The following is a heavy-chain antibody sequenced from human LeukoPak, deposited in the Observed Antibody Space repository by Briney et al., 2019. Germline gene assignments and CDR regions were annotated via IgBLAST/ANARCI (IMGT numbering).Heavy chain of an antibody. Sequence: PGGSLRLSCAASGFTFSSYWMHWVRQAPGKGLVWVSRINSDGSSTSYADSVKGRFTISRDNAKNTLYLQMNSLRAEDTAVYYCAKVGRGGTYYYYYYMDVWGKGTTVTI. J-gene: IGHJ6*03. CDR3: AKVGRGGTYYYYYYMDV. CDR1: GFTFSSYW. CDR2: INSDGSST. V-gene: IGHV3-74*01. D-gene: IGHD3-10*01.